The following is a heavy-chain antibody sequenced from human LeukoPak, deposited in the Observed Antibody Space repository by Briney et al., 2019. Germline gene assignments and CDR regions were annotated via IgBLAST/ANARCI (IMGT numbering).Heavy chain of an antibody. D-gene: IGHD6-6*01. J-gene: IGHJ4*02. Sequence: PSETLSLTCSFSGGSISSLYWSWIRQPPGKGLEWIGYIYYTGSTNYNPSLKSRVTMFVDMSKNQFSLRLSSVTAADTAAYYCARHRAYSSSSPFDYWGQGTLVTVSS. V-gene: IGHV4-59*08. CDR1: GGSISSLY. CDR2: IYYTGST. CDR3: ARHRAYSSSSPFDY.